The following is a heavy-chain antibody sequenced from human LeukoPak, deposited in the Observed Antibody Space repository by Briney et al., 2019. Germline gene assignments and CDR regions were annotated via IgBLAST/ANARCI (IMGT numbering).Heavy chain of an antibody. CDR3: AREPDFWSGYARDV. D-gene: IGHD3-3*01. CDR1: GGSINSGGYY. J-gene: IGHJ6*04. Sequence: SETLSLTCTVSGGSINSGGYYWSWIRQPPGKGLEWIGYIYRGGSTYYNPSLKSRVTISVDTPKNQFSLKLSSVTAADTAVYYCAREPDFWSGYARDVWGKGTTVTVSS. V-gene: IGHV4-30-2*01. CDR2: IYRGGST.